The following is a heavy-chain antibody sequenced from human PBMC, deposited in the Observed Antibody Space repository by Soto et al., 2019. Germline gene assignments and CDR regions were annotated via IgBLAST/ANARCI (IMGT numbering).Heavy chain of an antibody. D-gene: IGHD6-13*01. CDR1: GFTFRSYA. CDR2: ISGSADST. V-gene: IGHV3-23*01. CDR3: ARVYSSNWYLGYYFDY. Sequence: EVQLSESGGKSVQPGGSLRLSCASFGFTFRSYAMTWVRQAPGKGLEWVSLISGSADSTFYADSVKGRFTISRDNSKNTLDLELNNLRAEDTATYYCARVYSSNWYLGYYFDYWGQGTLVTVSS. J-gene: IGHJ4*02.